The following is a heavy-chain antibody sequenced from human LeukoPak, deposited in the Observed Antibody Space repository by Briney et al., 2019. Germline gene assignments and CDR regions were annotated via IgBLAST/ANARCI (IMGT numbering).Heavy chain of an antibody. CDR3: ARDTGYCGGDCPFDY. D-gene: IGHD2-21*02. J-gene: IGHJ4*02. Sequence: GGSLRLSCAASGFTFGGYWMHWVRQAPGKGLVWVSRINSDGSSTSYADSVKGRFTISRDNAKNTLYLQMNSLRAEDTAVYYCARDTGYCGGDCPFDYWGQGTLVTVSS. V-gene: IGHV3-74*01. CDR2: INSDGSST. CDR1: GFTFGGYW.